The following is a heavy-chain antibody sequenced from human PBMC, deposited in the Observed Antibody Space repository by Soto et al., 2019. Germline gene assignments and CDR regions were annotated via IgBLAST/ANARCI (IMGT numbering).Heavy chain of an antibody. D-gene: IGHD3-22*01. CDR3: AKELGYYDSSGYYYYYGMDV. Sequence: GGSLRLSCAASGFTFSSYAMSWVRQAPGKGLEWVSAISGSGGSTYYADSVKGRFTISRDNSKNTLYLQMNSLRDEDTAVYYCAKELGYYDSSGYYYYYGMDVWGQGTTVTVSS. J-gene: IGHJ6*02. CDR2: ISGSGGST. CDR1: GFTFSSYA. V-gene: IGHV3-23*01.